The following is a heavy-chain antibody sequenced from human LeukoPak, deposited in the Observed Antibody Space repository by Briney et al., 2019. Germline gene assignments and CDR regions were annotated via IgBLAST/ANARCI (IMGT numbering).Heavy chain of an antibody. J-gene: IGHJ5*02. CDR1: GYTFTSFD. D-gene: IGHD1-1*01. CDR2: IDPNSGGT. V-gene: IGHV1-2*02. Sequence: ASVKVSCKASGYTFTSFDINWVRQATGQGLEWMGWIDPNSGGTNYAQKFQGRVTMTRDTSISTAYMELSRLRSDDTAVYYCARIKLDYKSNWFDPWGQGTLVTVSS. CDR3: ARIKLDYKSNWFDP.